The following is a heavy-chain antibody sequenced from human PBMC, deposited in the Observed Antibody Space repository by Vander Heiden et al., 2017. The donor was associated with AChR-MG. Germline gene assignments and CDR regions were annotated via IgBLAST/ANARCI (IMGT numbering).Heavy chain of an antibody. V-gene: IGHV3-30*18. D-gene: IGHD1-7*01. CDR3: ANPTGGYNWNYGGGVGYMDV. J-gene: IGHJ6*03. Sequence: QVQLVESGGGVVQPGRSLRLSCAASGFTFSSYGMHWVRQAPGKGLEWVAVISYDGSNKYYADSVKGRFTISRDNSKNTLYLQMNSLRAEDTAVYYCANPTGGYNWNYGGGVGYMDVWCKGTTVTVSS. CDR1: GFTFSSYG. CDR2: ISYDGSNK.